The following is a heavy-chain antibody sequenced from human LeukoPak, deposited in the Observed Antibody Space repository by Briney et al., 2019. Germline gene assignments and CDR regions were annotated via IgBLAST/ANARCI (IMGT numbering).Heavy chain of an antibody. CDR1: GFTFSDYN. CDR3: ARDWSYSYGFDY. Sequence: GGSLRLSCAASGFTFSDYNMNWVRQAPGKGLEWVSYISGSNSPIYYADSVKGRFTISRDNAKNSLYLQMNSLRAEDTAVYYCARDWSYSYGFDYWGQGTLVTVSS. D-gene: IGHD5-18*01. V-gene: IGHV3-48*01. J-gene: IGHJ4*02. CDR2: ISGSNSPI.